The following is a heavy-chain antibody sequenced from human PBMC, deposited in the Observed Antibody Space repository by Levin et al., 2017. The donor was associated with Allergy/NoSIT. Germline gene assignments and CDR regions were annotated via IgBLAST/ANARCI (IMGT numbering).Heavy chain of an antibody. D-gene: IGHD3-16*01. CDR1: GFTAPEFTFTNAW. J-gene: IGHJ4*02. Sequence: AGGSLRLSCAAAGFTAPEFTFTNAWMSWVRQAPGKGLEWVGRIKSKVDGGTADYAAAMKGRFTMSRDDSKSTLYLVMNSLQTDDTGVYYCTTGSSGGEDYWGQGTLVTVSS. V-gene: IGHV3-15*01. CDR3: TTGSSGGEDY. CDR2: IKSKVDGGTA.